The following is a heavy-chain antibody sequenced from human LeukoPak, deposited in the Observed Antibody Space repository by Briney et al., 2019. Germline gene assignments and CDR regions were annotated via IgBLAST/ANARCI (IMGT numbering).Heavy chain of an antibody. CDR2: IIPIFGTA. CDR3: ASGGDWENFDY. CDR1: GGTFSSYA. J-gene: IGHJ4*02. D-gene: IGHD2-21*02. V-gene: IGHV1-69*06. Sequence: SVKVSCKASGGTFSSYAISWVRQAPGQGLEWMGRIIPIFGTANYAQKFQGRVTITADKSTSAAYMEPSSLRSEDTAVYYCASGGDWENFDYWGQGTLVTVSS.